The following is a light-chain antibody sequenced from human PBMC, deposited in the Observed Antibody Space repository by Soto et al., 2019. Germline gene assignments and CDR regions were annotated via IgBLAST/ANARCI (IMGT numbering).Light chain of an antibody. J-gene: IGLJ3*02. CDR3: QSLGTGIQV. CDR1: SGYSTYA. Sequence: QTVVTQSPSASASLGASVKLTCTLSSGYSTYAIAWHQQQSGKGPRFLMKINYDGTHSKGDGFYDRFSGSSSGAERHLTISSLQSEDEADYYCQSLGTGIQVFGGGTKLTVL. CDR2: INYDGTH. V-gene: IGLV4-69*01.